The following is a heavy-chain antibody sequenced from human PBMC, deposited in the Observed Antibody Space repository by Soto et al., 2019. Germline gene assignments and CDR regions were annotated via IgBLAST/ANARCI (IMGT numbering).Heavy chain of an antibody. J-gene: IGHJ3*02. CDR3: AREQWLVHSEPTDAFDI. CDR1: GYTFTGYY. V-gene: IGHV1-2*04. CDR2: INPNSGGT. Sequence: ASVKVSCKASGYTFTGYYMHWVRQAPGQGLEWMGWINPNSGGTNYAQKFQGWVTMTRDTSISTAYMELSRLRSDDTAVYYCAREQWLVHSEPTDAFDIWGQGTMVTVSS. D-gene: IGHD6-19*01.